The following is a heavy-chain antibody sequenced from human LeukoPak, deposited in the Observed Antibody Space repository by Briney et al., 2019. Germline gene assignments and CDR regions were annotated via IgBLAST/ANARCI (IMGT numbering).Heavy chain of an antibody. CDR1: GRSFVGGY. D-gene: IGHD3-3*01. CDR2: GDQTGGT. V-gene: IGHV4-34*01. CDR3: ARNGQSGFSFDP. Sequence: SPSETLSLTCAVYGRSFVGGYWSWIRQPPGKGLEWIGEGDQTGGTKNNPSLKGRVTISADSSKNQFSLKLYSVTAADTAVYYCARNGQSGFSFDPWGQGTLVTVSS. J-gene: IGHJ5*02.